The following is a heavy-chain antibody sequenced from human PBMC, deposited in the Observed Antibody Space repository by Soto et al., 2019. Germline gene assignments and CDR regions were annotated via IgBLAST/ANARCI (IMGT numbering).Heavy chain of an antibody. V-gene: IGHV3-23*01. CDR3: AKKVNSGSGSQYFDY. D-gene: IGHD3-10*01. CDR1: GFTFSSYS. Sequence: GGSLRLSCVASGFTFSSYSMSWVRQAPGKGLEWVSGFRAGGDDGTTYYADSVKGRFTISRDNSKNTLFLQMNSLRAEDTAIYYCAKKVNSGSGSQYFDYFGQGTLVTVS. CDR2: FRAGGDDGTT. J-gene: IGHJ4*02.